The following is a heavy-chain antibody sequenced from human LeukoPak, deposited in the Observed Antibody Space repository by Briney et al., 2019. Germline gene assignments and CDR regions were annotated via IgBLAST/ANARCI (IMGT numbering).Heavy chain of an antibody. D-gene: IGHD3-9*01. V-gene: IGHV4-59*01. CDR2: IYYSGST. Sequence: SETLSLTCTVSGGSISSYYWSWIRQPPGKGLEWIGYIYYSGSTNYNPSLKSRVTMSVDTSKNQFSLKLSSVTAADTAVYYCARGASYVILTGYSYFDYWGQGTLVTVSS. J-gene: IGHJ4*02. CDR1: GGSISSYY. CDR3: ARGASYVILTGYSYFDY.